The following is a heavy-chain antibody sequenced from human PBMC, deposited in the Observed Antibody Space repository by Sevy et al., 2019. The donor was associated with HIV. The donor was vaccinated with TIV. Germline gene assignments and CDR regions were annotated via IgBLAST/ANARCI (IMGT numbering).Heavy chain of an antibody. CDR1: GYTFTSYG. V-gene: IGHV1-18*01. CDR3: AGNWGSGWYGGLDY. Sequence: ASVKVSCKASGYTFTSYGISWVRQAPGQGLEWMGWISAYNGNTNYAQKLQGRVTMTTDTSTSTAYMELRSLRSDDTAVYYCAGNWGSGWYGGLDYWGQGTLVTVSS. J-gene: IGHJ4*02. D-gene: IGHD6-19*01. CDR2: ISAYNGNT.